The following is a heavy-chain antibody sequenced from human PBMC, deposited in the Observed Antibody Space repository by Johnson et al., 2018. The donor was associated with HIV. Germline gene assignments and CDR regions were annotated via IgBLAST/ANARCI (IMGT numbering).Heavy chain of an antibody. CDR2: MSHDGSDK. CDR1: GFTVSSNY. Sequence: QVQLVESGGGLVQPGGSLRLSCAASGFTVSSNYMTWVRQAPGKGLEWVAAMSHDGSDKYYADSVKGRFTISRDNSKNTLYLQMNSLRAEDTAVYYCAKRIANNPASDAFDIWGQGTMVTVSS. CDR3: AKRIANNPASDAFDI. V-gene: IGHV3-30*18. D-gene: IGHD2-21*01. J-gene: IGHJ3*02.